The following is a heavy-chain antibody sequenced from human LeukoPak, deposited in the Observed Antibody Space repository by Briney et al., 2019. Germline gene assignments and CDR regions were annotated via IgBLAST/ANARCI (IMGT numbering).Heavy chain of an antibody. D-gene: IGHD2-21*01. J-gene: IGHJ4*02. CDR1: GFTFSTYG. CDR3: AKAPVTTCSGAYCYPFDY. V-gene: IGHV3-30*02. Sequence: GGSLRLSCAASGFTFSTYGMHWVRQAPGKGLEWVSFMEYDGSNKYYADSVKGRFTISRDNSKNTLYLQMNRLRAEDAAVYYCAKAPVTTCSGAYCYPFDYWGQGTLVTVSA. CDR2: MEYDGSNK.